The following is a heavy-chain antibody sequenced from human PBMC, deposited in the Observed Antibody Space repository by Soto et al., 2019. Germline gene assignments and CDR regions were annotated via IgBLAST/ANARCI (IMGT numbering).Heavy chain of an antibody. CDR1: GFTFSSYA. CDR3: AKDTSKYSNNWPPYYGLAV. D-gene: IGHD1-1*01. Sequence: GGSLRLCCAASGFTFSSYAMSWVRQAPGKGLEWVAFISFDGSNKYYADSVKGRFTISRDNSKNTLSLQMNSLKAEDTAVYYCAKDTSKYSNNWPPYYGLAVWGQRTTVTVSS. J-gene: IGHJ6*02. V-gene: IGHV3-30*18. CDR2: ISFDGSNK.